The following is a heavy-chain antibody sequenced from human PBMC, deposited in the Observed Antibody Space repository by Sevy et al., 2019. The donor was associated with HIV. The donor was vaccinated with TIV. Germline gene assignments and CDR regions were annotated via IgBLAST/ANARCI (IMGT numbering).Heavy chain of an antibody. CDR3: ARDAAWGYEDPYDL. J-gene: IGHJ3*01. V-gene: IGHV3-74*01. CDR2: INHDGSTT. CDR1: EFTFSNFW. Sequence: GGSLRLSCAASEFTFSNFWMHWVRQVPGKGLVWVSRINHDGSTTTYADSVRGRFTISRDNSKNTLFLQMDSLRVDDTALYFCARDAAWGYEDPYDLWGQGTMVTVSS. D-gene: IGHD5-18*01.